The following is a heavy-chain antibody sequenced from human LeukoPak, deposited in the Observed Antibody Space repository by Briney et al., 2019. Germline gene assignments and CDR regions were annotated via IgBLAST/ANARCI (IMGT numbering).Heavy chain of an antibody. CDR2: FTGSGGSA. J-gene: IGHJ4*02. CDR3: AKGRPPDY. V-gene: IGHV3-23*01. CDR1: GFTFSPFS. Sequence: GGSLRLSCAASGFTFSPFSMTWVRQAPGKGLEWVSTFTGSGGSAYYADSVKGRFTISRDNSKNTLYLQMNSLRAEDTALYYCAKGRPPDYWGQGTLVTVSS.